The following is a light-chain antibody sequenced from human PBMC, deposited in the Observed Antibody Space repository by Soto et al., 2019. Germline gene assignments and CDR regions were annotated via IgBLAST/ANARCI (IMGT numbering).Light chain of an antibody. CDR1: SSDVGDYDY. CDR3: SSYTNSNTWV. Sequence: QSALTQPASVSGSLGQSITISCTGTSSDVGDYDYVSWYQQHPGKAPKLMIYEVRNRPSGVSNRFSGSKSGNTASLAISGLQAEDEANYYCSSYTNSNTWVFGGGTKVTVL. CDR2: EVR. J-gene: IGLJ3*02. V-gene: IGLV2-14*01.